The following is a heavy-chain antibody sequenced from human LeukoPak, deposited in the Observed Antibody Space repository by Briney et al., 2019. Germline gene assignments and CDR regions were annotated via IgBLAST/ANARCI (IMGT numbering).Heavy chain of an antibody. V-gene: IGHV3-33*08. CDR3: ARASILTGYYHFDY. D-gene: IGHD3-9*01. Sequence: GGSLRLSCAASGFTVSSNYMSWVRQAPGKGLEWVAVIWYDGSNKYYADSVKGRFTISRDNSKNMLYLQMNSLRAEDTAVYYCARASILTGYYHFDYWGQGTLVTVSS. CDR2: IWYDGSNK. CDR1: GFTVSSNY. J-gene: IGHJ4*02.